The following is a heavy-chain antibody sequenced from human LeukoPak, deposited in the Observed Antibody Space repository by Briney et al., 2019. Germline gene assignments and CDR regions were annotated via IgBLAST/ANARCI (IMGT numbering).Heavy chain of an antibody. Sequence: PSETLSLTCTVSGGSISSYYWSWIRQPPGKGLEWIGYIYYSGSTNYNPSLKSRVTISVDTSKNQFSLKLSSVTAADTAVYYCARDLRSGSGSYDAFDIWGQGTMVTVSS. J-gene: IGHJ3*02. CDR1: GGSISSYY. D-gene: IGHD1-26*01. V-gene: IGHV4-59*01. CDR3: ARDLRSGSGSYDAFDI. CDR2: IYYSGST.